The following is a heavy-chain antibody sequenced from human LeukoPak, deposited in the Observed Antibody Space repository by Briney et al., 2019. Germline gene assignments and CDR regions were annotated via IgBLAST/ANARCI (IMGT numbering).Heavy chain of an antibody. Sequence: SVKVSYKASGGTFSSYAISWVRQAPGQGLEWMGGIIPIFGTANYAQKFQGRVTITADKSTSTAYMELSSLRSEDTAVYYCARDLMVRARMDVWGKGTTVTISS. D-gene: IGHD3-10*01. CDR1: GGTFSSYA. V-gene: IGHV1-69*06. J-gene: IGHJ6*03. CDR2: IIPIFGTA. CDR3: ARDLMVRARMDV.